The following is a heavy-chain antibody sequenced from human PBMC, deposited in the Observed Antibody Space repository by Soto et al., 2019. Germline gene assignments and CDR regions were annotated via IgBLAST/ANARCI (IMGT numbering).Heavy chain of an antibody. CDR2: INHSGST. D-gene: IGHD3-10*02. J-gene: IGHJ2*01. V-gene: IGHV4-34*01. CDR3: ARRSYVYFDL. Sequence: LETLSLTCAVYGGSFSGYYWSWIRQPPGKGLEWIGEINHSGSTNYNPSLKSRVTISVDTSKNQFSLKLSSVTAADTAVYYCARRSYVYFDLWGRGTLVTVSS. CDR1: GGSFSGYY.